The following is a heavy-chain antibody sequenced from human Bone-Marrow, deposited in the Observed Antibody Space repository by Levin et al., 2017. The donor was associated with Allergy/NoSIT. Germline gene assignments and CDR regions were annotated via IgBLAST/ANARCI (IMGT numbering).Heavy chain of an antibody. D-gene: IGHD3-3*01. CDR3: ARDFQQFSSYFSLDL. Sequence: GESLKISCKASGFSLNNFYIHWVRQAPGQGLEWVGQINPTGTYTRFAEKFQGRVTTTRDTSTSTVYMELSSLRSEDTAVYYCARDFQQFSSYFSLDLWGQGTLITVSS. CDR1: GFSLNNFY. CDR2: INPTGTYT. J-gene: IGHJ5*02. V-gene: IGHV1-46*02.